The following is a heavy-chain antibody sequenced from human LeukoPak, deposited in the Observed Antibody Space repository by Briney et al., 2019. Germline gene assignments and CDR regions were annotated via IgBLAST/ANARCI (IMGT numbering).Heavy chain of an antibody. Sequence: PGGSLRLSCEGSGFTFSNYWMGWVRQAPGKGLQWVANIKTDGSEKYYVDSVKGRFTISRDNAKNSLYLQMNSLRAEDTAVYYCARVLWFGDPTGYWGQGTLVTVSS. CDR3: ARVLWFGDPTGY. CDR2: IKTDGSEK. D-gene: IGHD3-10*01. CDR1: GFTFSNYW. J-gene: IGHJ4*02. V-gene: IGHV3-7*01.